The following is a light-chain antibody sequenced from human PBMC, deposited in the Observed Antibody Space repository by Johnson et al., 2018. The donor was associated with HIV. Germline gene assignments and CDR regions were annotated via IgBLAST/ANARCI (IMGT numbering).Light chain of an antibody. CDR1: SSNIGNNY. CDR3: GTWDSSLNAYV. V-gene: IGLV1-51*02. CDR2: ENN. J-gene: IGLJ1*01. Sequence: APGQKVTISCSGSSSNIGNNYVSWYQQLPGTAPKLLIYENNKRPSGIPDRFSGSKSGPSATLGIAGLQTGDEADYYCGTWDSSLNAYVFGAATKVAVL.